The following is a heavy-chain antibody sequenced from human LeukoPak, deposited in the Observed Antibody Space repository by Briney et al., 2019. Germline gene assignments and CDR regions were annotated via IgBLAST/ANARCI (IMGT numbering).Heavy chain of an antibody. D-gene: IGHD4-17*01. CDR1: GYTFTSYT. CDR2: INTNTGNP. Sequence: ASVTVSCKASGYTFTSYTINWVRQAPGQGLEWMGWINTNTGNPTYAQGFTGRFVFSLDTSVSTAYLQISSLKADDTAVYYCARDLGAVTTVTKSPTLCCYWGQGTLVTVSS. CDR3: ARDLGAVTTVTKSPTLCCY. V-gene: IGHV7-4-1*02. J-gene: IGHJ4*02.